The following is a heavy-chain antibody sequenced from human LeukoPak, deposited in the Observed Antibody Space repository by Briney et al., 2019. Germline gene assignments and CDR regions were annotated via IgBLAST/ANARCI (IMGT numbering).Heavy chain of an antibody. CDR2: IYYSGST. CDR3: ARQYDDFWSGYYNTDNWFDP. Sequence: SETLSLTCIVSGGSISSSSYYWGWIRQPPGKGLEWIGSIYYSGSTYYNPSLKSRVTISVDTSKNQFSLKLSSVTAADTAVYYCARQYDDFWSGYYNTDNWFDPWGQGTLVTVSS. V-gene: IGHV4-39*01. J-gene: IGHJ5*02. D-gene: IGHD3-3*01. CDR1: GGSISSSSYY.